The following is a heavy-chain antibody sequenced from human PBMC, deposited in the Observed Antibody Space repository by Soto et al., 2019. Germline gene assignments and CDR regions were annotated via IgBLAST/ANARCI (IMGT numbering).Heavy chain of an antibody. CDR3: ARGGVTMTRDAFDI. Sequence: SETLSLPCAVYGGSFSGYYWSWIRQPPGKGLEWIGEINHSGSTNYNASLKSRVTISVDTSKNQFTRKLSSVTAADTAVYYCARGGVTMTRDAFDIWGQGTMVTVSS. CDR2: INHSGST. V-gene: IGHV4-34*01. J-gene: IGHJ3*02. CDR1: GGSFSGYY. D-gene: IGHD3-22*01.